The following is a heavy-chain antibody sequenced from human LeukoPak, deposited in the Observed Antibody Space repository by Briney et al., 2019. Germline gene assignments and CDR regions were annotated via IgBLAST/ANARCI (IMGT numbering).Heavy chain of an antibody. CDR3: ARSSRPCSGGSCYLYSYYYHNMDV. D-gene: IGHD2-15*01. CDR1: GYTFTGYY. V-gene: IGHV1-2*02. Sequence: ASVKVSCKASGYTFTGYYMHWVRQAPGQGLEWMGWINPNSGGTNYAQKFQGRVTMTRDTSISTAYVELSGLRSDDTAVYYCARSSRPCSGGSCYLYSYYYHNMDVWGKGTTVTISS. CDR2: INPNSGGT. J-gene: IGHJ6*03.